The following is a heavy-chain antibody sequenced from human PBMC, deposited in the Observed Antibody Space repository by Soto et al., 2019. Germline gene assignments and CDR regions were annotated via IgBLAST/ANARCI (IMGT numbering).Heavy chain of an antibody. D-gene: IGHD1-26*01. V-gene: IGHV4-31*03. CDR1: GGSISSGGYY. J-gene: IGHJ4*02. CDR3: AREGGIVGATAADY. Sequence: QVQLQESGPGLVKPSQTLSLTCTVSGGSISSGGYYWSWIRQHPGKGLEWIGYIFYSGSTYYNPSLKSRVTLSVDTSKNQFSLKLSSVTAADTAVYYRAREGGIVGATAADYWGQGTLVTVSS. CDR2: IFYSGST.